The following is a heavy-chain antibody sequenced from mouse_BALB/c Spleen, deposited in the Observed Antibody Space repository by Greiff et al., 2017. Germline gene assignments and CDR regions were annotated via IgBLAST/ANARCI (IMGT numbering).Heavy chain of an antibody. D-gene: IGHD1-1*01. V-gene: IGHV14-3*02. CDR3: DRSDNYGFDY. Sequence: EVQLQQSGAELVKPGASVKLSCTASGFNIKDTYMHWVKQRPEQGLEWIGRIDPANGNTKYDPKFQGKATITADTSSNTAYLQLSSLTSEDTAVYYCDRSDNYGFDYWGQGTTLTVSS. CDR2: IDPANGNT. CDR1: GFNIKDTY. J-gene: IGHJ2*01.